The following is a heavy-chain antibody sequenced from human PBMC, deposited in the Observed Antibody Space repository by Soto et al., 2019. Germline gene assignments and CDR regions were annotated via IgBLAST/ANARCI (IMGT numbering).Heavy chain of an antibody. CDR3: ARDRRGYSGYDTDFDY. V-gene: IGHV3-33*01. Sequence: QAPGKGLEWVAVIWFDGSNENYGDSVKGRFSVSRDNSKNTLYLQMNSLRAEDTAVYYCARDRRGYSGYDTDFDYWGQGTLVTVSS. CDR2: IWFDGSNE. J-gene: IGHJ4*02. D-gene: IGHD5-12*01.